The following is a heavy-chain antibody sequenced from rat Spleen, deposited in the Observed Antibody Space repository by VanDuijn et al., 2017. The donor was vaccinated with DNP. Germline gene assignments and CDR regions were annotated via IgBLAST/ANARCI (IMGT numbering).Heavy chain of an antibody. D-gene: IGHD1-11*01. J-gene: IGHJ2*01. V-gene: IGHV5-7*01. CDR3: ARHRPRAEGIGFDH. CDR2: IRYDGGST. Sequence: EVQLVESGGGLVQPGRSLKLSCAASGFTFSDYYMAWVRQAPTKGLEWVAYIRYDGGSTYYGDSVKGRFTISRDNAKSTLYLQMDSLRSEETATYYCARHRPRAEGIGFDHWGQGVMVTVSS. CDR1: GFTFSDYY.